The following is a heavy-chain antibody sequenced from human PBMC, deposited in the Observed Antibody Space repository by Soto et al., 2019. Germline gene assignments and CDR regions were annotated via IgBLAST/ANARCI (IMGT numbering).Heavy chain of an antibody. CDR2: IYYSGST. CDR3: ARLSVWDTMVRGVIL. CDR1: GGSLSSGGYY. Sequence: PSETLSLTCTVFGGSLSSGGYYWSWIRQHPGKGLEWIGYIYYSGSTYYNPSLKSRVTISVDTSKNQFSLKLSSVTASDTAMYYCARLSVWDTMVRGVILWGQGTLVTVSS. D-gene: IGHD3-10*01. J-gene: IGHJ4*02. V-gene: IGHV4-31*03.